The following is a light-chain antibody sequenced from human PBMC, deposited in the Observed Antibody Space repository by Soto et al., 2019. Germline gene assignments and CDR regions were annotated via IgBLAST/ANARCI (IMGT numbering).Light chain of an antibody. V-gene: IGKV3-15*01. Sequence: EIVMTQSPATLSVSPGERATLSCRASQSVSSNLAWYQQKPGQAPRLLIYGASTRATGIPARFSGSGSGTEFTLTISSLRSEDFAVYYCQQYNNWPLTFGQGTKVDIK. J-gene: IGKJ1*01. CDR2: GAS. CDR3: QQYNNWPLT. CDR1: QSVSSN.